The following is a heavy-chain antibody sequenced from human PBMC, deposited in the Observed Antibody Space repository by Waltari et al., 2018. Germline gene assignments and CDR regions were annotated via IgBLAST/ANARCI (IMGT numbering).Heavy chain of an antibody. CDR2: ISGSGGIT. Sequence: EVQLLESGGGLVQPGGSLRLSCAASGFTFSSYAMSWVRQAPGKGLEWVSAISGSGGITYYADSVKGRFTISRDKSKNTLYLQMNSLRAEDTAVYYCAKDSVRAYYYDSSGYSDYWGQGTLVTVSS. J-gene: IGHJ4*02. V-gene: IGHV3-23*01. CDR1: GFTFSSYA. CDR3: AKDSVRAYYYDSSGYSDY. D-gene: IGHD3-22*01.